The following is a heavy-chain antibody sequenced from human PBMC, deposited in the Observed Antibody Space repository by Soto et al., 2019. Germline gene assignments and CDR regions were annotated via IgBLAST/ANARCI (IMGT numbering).Heavy chain of an antibody. J-gene: IGHJ6*02. CDR2: ISAYNGNT. V-gene: IGHV1-18*01. CDR3: ARLSALNGMDV. CDR1: GYTFTSYG. Sequence: GASVKVSCKXSGYTFTSYGISWVRQAPGQGLEWMGWISAYNGNTNYAQKFQGRVTMTRDTSISTAYMELSRLRSDDTAVYYCARLSALNGMDVWGQGTTVTVSS.